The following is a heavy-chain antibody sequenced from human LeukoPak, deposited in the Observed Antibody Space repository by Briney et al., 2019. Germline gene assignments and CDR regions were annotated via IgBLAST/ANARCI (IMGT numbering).Heavy chain of an antibody. CDR3: ATLGWSNYRDY. J-gene: IGHJ4*02. CDR1: GYTLTDLS. Sequence: GASVKVSCKVSGYTLTDLSMHWVRQAPGKGLEWMGDFDPEDGETIYAQMFQGRVTMTEDTSTDTAYMELSSLRSEDTAVYYCATLGWSNYRDYWAQGTLVTVSS. CDR2: FDPEDGET. D-gene: IGHD3-10*01. V-gene: IGHV1-24*01.